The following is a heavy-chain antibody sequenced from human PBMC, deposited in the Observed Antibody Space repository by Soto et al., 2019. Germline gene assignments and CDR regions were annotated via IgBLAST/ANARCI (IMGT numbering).Heavy chain of an antibody. V-gene: IGHV4-39*01. Sequence: SLTCTVSGGSISSSSYYWGWIRQPPGKGLEWIGSIYYSGSTYYNPSLKSRVTISVDTSKNQFSLKLSSVTAADTAVYYCARLTTVADNEDPRDYWGQGTLVTVSS. D-gene: IGHD4-17*01. J-gene: IGHJ4*02. CDR1: GGSISSSSYY. CDR2: IYYSGST. CDR3: ARLTTVADNEDPRDY.